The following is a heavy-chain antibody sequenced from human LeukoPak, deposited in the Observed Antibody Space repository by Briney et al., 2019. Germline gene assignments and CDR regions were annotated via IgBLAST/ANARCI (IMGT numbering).Heavy chain of an antibody. Sequence: GGSLRLSCAASGFTFDDYGMSWVRQAPGKGLEGVAGINWNGGSTGYADSVKGRFTISRDNAKNSLYLQMNSLGAEDTALYYCARRLEALDAFDVWGLGTMVTVSS. CDR2: INWNGGST. D-gene: IGHD5-24*01. V-gene: IGHV3-20*04. J-gene: IGHJ3*01. CDR1: GFTFDDYG. CDR3: ARRLEALDAFDV.